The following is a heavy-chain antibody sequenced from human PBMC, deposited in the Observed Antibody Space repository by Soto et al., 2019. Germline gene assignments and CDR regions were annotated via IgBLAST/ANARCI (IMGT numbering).Heavy chain of an antibody. CDR3: AKDLNHYDFWSCYYTSNWFDP. J-gene: IGHJ5*02. Sequence: QVQLVESGGGVVQPGRSLRLSCAASGFTFSSYGMHWVRQAPGKGLEWVAVISYDGSNKYYADSVKGRFTISRDNSKNTLYLQMTSLRAEDTAVYYCAKDLNHYDFWSCYYTSNWFDPWGQGTLVTVSS. CDR1: GFTFSSYG. CDR2: ISYDGSNK. V-gene: IGHV3-30*18. D-gene: IGHD3-3*01.